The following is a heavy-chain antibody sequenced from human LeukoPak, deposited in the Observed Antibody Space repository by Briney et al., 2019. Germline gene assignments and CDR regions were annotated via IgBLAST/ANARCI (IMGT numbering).Heavy chain of an antibody. J-gene: IGHJ4*02. D-gene: IGHD1-26*01. Sequence: PGGSLRLSCAASGFTFSSYGMHWVRQAPGKGLEWVAVISYDGSNKYYADSVKGRFTISRDNSKNTLYLQMNSLRAEDTAVYYCAKVSGIVSGTIDYWGQGTLVTVSS. CDR2: ISYDGSNK. CDR3: AKVSGIVSGTIDY. CDR1: GFTFSSYG. V-gene: IGHV3-30*18.